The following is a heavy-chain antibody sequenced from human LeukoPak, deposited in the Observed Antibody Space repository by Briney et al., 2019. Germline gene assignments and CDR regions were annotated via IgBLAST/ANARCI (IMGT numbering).Heavy chain of an antibody. CDR2: INPDGSDT. Sequence: GGSLRLSCAASGFTFSSNWMHWIRQVPGEGLVWVARINPDGSDTSYADSVKGRFTFSRDNAKNTLYLQMNSLRVEDTALYYCTRDTFGARDYWGQGTLVTVSS. D-gene: IGHD3-10*01. J-gene: IGHJ4*02. V-gene: IGHV3-74*01. CDR1: GFTFSSNW. CDR3: TRDTFGARDY.